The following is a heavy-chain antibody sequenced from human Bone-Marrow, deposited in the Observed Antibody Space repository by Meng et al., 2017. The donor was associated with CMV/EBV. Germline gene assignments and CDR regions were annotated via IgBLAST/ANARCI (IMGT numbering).Heavy chain of an antibody. V-gene: IGHV1-46*01. D-gene: IGHD1-26*01. Sequence: ASVKVSCKASGYTFTGYHIHWVRQAPGQGLEWMGWINPSGGSTSYAQKFQGRVTMTRDTSTSTVYMELSSLRSEDTAVYYCASGGYSGSYRDYWGQGTRVTVSS. CDR3: ASGGYSGSYRDY. CDR2: INPSGGST. CDR1: GYTFTGYH. J-gene: IGHJ4*02.